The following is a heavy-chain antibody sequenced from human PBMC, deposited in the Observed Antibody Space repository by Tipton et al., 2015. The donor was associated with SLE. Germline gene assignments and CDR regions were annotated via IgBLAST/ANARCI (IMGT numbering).Heavy chain of an antibody. D-gene: IGHD2-15*01. Sequence: SLRLSCAASGFTFSSYAMHWVRQAPGKGLEWVAVISYDGSNKYYADSVKGRFTISRDNSKNTLYLQMNSLRAEDTAVYYCASELLDAFEIWGQGTMVTAS. V-gene: IGHV3-30*04. CDR1: GFTFSSYA. CDR3: ASELLDAFEI. CDR2: ISYDGSNK. J-gene: IGHJ3*02.